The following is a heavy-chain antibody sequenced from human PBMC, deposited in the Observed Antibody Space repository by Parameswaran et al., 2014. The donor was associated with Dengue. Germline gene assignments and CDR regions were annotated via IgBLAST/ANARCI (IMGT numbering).Heavy chain of an antibody. CDR3: ARDKGWFDP. Sequence: VRQAPGKGLEWIGYIYYSGSTNYNPSLKSRVTISVDTSKNQFSLKLSSVTAADTAVYYCARDKGWFDPWGQGTLVTVSS. V-gene: IGHV4-59*01. J-gene: IGHJ5*02. CDR2: IYYSGST.